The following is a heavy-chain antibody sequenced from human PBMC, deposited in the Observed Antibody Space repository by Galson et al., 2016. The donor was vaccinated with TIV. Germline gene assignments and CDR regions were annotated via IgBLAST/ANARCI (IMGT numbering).Heavy chain of an antibody. Sequence: SLRLSCAASGFTFDDYPMHWVRQAPGKGLEWVSVINWKGNSVNYADSVRGRFTISRDNPKNSLYLQMNSLTPEDKALYYCAKNSRPDASMDYYYYHGMDVWGRGTTVIVSS. D-gene: IGHD5-18*01. J-gene: IGHJ6*02. CDR2: INWKGNSV. V-gene: IGHV3-9*01. CDR1: GFTFDDYP. CDR3: AKNSRPDASMDYYYYHGMDV.